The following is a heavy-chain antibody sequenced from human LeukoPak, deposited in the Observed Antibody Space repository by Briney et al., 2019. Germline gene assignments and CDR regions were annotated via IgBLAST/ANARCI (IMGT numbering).Heavy chain of an antibody. V-gene: IGHV4-39*01. J-gene: IGHJ4*02. CDR1: VGSISCSSYY. Sequence: SETLSLTCTVSVGSISCSSYYWGWIRQPPGKGLEWIGSIYYSGSTYYNPSLKSRVTISVDTSKNQFSLKLSSVTAADTAVYYCARLNVEQLVPDFSSWGQGTLVTVSS. CDR3: ARLNVEQLVPDFSS. D-gene: IGHD6-13*01. CDR2: IYYSGST.